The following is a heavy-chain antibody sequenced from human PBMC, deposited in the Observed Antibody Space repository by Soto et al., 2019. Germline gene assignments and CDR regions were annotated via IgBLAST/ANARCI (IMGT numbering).Heavy chain of an antibody. D-gene: IGHD3-22*01. J-gene: IGHJ3*02. Sequence: ASVKVSCKTSGYTFTNFGISWVRQAPGQGLEWMGWISTYNANTNYAQKFQGRVTITTDTSTSTAYMELRSLRSEDTAVYYCAAVPLGYYDSSGYYPDAFDIWGQGTMVTVSS. CDR1: GYTFTNFG. CDR2: ISTYNANT. CDR3: AAVPLGYYDSSGYYPDAFDI. V-gene: IGHV1-18*01.